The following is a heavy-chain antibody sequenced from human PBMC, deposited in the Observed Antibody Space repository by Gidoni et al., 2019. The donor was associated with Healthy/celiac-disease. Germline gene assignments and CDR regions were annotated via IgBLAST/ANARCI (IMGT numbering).Heavy chain of an antibody. CDR3: ARVGCSGGSCSTFDY. V-gene: IGHV3-48*04. CDR1: GFTFSSYS. D-gene: IGHD2-15*01. J-gene: IGHJ4*02. Sequence: EVQLVESGGGLVQPGGSLRLSCAASGFTFSSYSMNWVRQAPGKGLEWVSYISSSSSTIYYADSVKGRFTISRDNAKNSLYLQMNSLRAEDTAVYYCARVGCSGGSCSTFDYWGQGTLVTVSS. CDR2: ISSSSSTI.